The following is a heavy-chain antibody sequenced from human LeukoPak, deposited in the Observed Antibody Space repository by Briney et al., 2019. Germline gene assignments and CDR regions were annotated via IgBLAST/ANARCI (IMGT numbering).Heavy chain of an antibody. J-gene: IGHJ3*02. V-gene: IGHV3-21*04. D-gene: IGHD3-22*01. CDR1: VFTFNNYI. Sequence: GGSLRLSCAASVFTFNNYIMKWVRQAPRGGLAWVSSISSSSDYQYYAASVKGRFTISRDNAKNSLYLQMNSLRAEDTAVYYCAKDYGVVVDDAFDIWGQGTMVTVSS. CDR2: ISSSSDYQ. CDR3: AKDYGVVVDDAFDI.